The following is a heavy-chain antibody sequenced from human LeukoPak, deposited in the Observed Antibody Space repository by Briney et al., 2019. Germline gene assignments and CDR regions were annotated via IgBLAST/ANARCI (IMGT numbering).Heavy chain of an antibody. CDR2: ISSDGINT. CDR1: GFTFNDYL. CDR3: GRAAPAGS. V-gene: IGHV3-74*01. D-gene: IGHD6-25*01. J-gene: IGHJ5*02. Sequence: GGALRVSSAASGFTFNDYLMHWVRQPPGRGLVWVSRISSDGINTNYADCVKGRFTISRDNAKNTLYLQMNSLRIDDTGVYYCGRAAPAGSWGKGTLVTVSS.